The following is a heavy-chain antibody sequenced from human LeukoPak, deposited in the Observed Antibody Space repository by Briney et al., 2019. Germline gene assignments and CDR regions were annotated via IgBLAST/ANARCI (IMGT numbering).Heavy chain of an antibody. D-gene: IGHD1-26*01. J-gene: IGHJ3*02. CDR2: ISSSSSSM. CDR3: AYSGSYSWDDAFDI. Sequence: GGSLRLSCAASGFTFSTYSMNWVRQAPGKGLEWVSYISSSSSSMYYADSVKGRFTISRDNAKNSLYLQMNSLRAEDTAVYYCAYSGSYSWDDAFDIWGQGTMVTVSS. CDR1: GFTFSTYS. V-gene: IGHV3-48*01.